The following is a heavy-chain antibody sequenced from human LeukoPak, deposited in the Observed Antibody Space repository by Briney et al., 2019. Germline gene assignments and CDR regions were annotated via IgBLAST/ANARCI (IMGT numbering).Heavy chain of an antibody. CDR1: GFTFSSYG. Sequence: GGSLRLSCAASGFTFSSYGMHWVRQAPGKGLEWVAFIRYDGSNKYYADSVKGRFTISRDNSKNTLYLQMNSLRAEDTAVYYCARIMVRGAIGHSAFDIWGQGTMVTVSS. CDR2: IRYDGSNK. CDR3: ARIMVRGAIGHSAFDI. V-gene: IGHV3-30*02. J-gene: IGHJ3*02. D-gene: IGHD3-10*01.